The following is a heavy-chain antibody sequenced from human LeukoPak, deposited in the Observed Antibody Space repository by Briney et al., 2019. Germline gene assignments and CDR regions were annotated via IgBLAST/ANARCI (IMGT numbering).Heavy chain of an antibody. CDR3: ARDLNMIRGVKVFGY. V-gene: IGHV4-61*02. CDR2: IYTSGST. Sequence: SETLSLTCTVSGGSISSGSYYWSWIRQPAGKGLEWIGRIYTSGSTNYNPSLKSRVTISVDTSKNQFSLKLSSVTAADTAVYYCARDLNMIRGVKVFGYWGQGTLVTVSS. D-gene: IGHD3-10*01. CDR1: GGSISSGSYY. J-gene: IGHJ4*02.